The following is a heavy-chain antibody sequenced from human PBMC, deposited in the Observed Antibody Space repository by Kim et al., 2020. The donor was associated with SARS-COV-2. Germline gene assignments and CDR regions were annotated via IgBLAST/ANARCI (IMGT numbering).Heavy chain of an antibody. CDR1: GGSINSYY. V-gene: IGHV4-59*12. D-gene: IGHD3-3*01. CDR3: ATGIRVLESQGGPVYPVYGMDV. J-gene: IGHJ6*02. Sequence: SETLSLTCSVSGGSINSYYWTWIRQPPGKGLEWIGYHYHSGSTDYNPSLKGRVTISVDRSKNQFSLRLTSVTAADTAVYYCATGIRVLESQGGPVYPVYGMDVWGQGTTVTVSS. CDR2: HYHSGST.